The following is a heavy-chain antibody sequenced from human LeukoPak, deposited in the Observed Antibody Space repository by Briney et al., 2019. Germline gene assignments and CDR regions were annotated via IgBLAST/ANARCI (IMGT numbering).Heavy chain of an antibody. CDR1: GYTFTGYY. CDR3: ARADVDIVATSDY. CDR2: INPNSGGT. V-gene: IGHV1-2*02. D-gene: IGHD5-12*01. Sequence: ASVNVSCKASGYTFTGYYMHWVRQAPGQGLEWMGWINPNSGGTNYAQKFQGRVTMTRDTSISTAYMELSRLRSDDTALYYCARADVDIVATSDYWGQGTLVTVSS. J-gene: IGHJ4*02.